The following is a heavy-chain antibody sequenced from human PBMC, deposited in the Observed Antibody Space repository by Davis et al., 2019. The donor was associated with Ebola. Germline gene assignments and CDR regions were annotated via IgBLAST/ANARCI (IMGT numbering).Heavy chain of an antibody. CDR2: TSAYNGNT. D-gene: IGHD1-26*01. V-gene: IGHV1-18*01. J-gene: IGHJ3*02. Sequence: ASVKVSCKASGYNFKNYAITWVRLAPGQGLEWMVWTSAYNGNTNYAQILQGRVTMTTDTSTGTAYMELRSLRSDDTAVNFCARTSKVGTTTTASDIWGQGTKVTVSS. CDR3: ARTSKVGTTTTASDI. CDR1: GYNFKNYA.